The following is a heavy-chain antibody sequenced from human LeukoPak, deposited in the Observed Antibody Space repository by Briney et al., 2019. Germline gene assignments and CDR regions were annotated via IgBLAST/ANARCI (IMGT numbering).Heavy chain of an antibody. CDR3: ARVPYCYDSSGYYEVGAFGI. V-gene: IGHV4-4*07. D-gene: IGHD3-22*01. CDR1: GGSISSYY. CDR2: IYTSGST. Sequence: SSETLSLTCTVSGGSISSYYWSWIRQPAGKGLEWIGRIYTSGSTNYNPSLKSRVTMSVDTSKNQFSLKLSSVTAADTAVYYCARVPYCYDSSGYYEVGAFGIWGQGTMVTASS. J-gene: IGHJ3*02.